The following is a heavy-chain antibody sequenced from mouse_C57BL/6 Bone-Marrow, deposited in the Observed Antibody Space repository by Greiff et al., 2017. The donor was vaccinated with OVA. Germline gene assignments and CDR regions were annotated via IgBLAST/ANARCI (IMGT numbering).Heavy chain of an antibody. CDR2: ISYDGSN. Sequence: EVKLMESGPGLVKPSQSLSLTCSVTGYSITSGYYWNWIRQFPGNKLEWMGYISYDGSNNYNPSLQNRISITRDTSKNQFFLKLNSVTTEDTATYYCARSPSYYGSSPYWYFDVWGTGTTVTVSS. J-gene: IGHJ1*03. D-gene: IGHD1-1*01. V-gene: IGHV3-6*01. CDR1: GYSITSGYY. CDR3: ARSPSYYGSSPYWYFDV.